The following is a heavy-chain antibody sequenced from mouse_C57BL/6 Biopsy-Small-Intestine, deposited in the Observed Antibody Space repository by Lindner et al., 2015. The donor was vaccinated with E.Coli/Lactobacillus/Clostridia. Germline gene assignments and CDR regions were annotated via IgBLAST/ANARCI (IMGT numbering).Heavy chain of an antibody. CDR3: ARFDDGYSWFAY. CDR2: INPYYGST. V-gene: IGHV1-39*01. CDR1: DYSFTGYN. D-gene: IGHD2-3*01. Sequence: VQLQESGAELVKPGASVKISCKASDYSFTGYNMNWVKQSHGKSLEWIGNINPYYGSTSYNQKFKGKATLTLDKSSSTAYMHLNSLTSEDSAVYYCARFDDGYSWFAYWGQGTLVTVSA. J-gene: IGHJ3*01.